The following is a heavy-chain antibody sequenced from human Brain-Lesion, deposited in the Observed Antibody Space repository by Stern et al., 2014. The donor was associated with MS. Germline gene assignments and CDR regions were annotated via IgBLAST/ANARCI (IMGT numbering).Heavy chain of an antibody. Sequence: QVQLQQWGPGLVKSSETLSLTCTVAGGSVSSTSYAWAWIRQPPGKGLEWIGTIYYSGNTYYSPSLKSRLTISLDPSQNQFSLQLRSVTAADTAVYYCAGEEDIRYCSGGSCTGNWFDPWGQGTLVTVSS. CDR1: GGSVSSTSYA. CDR3: AGEEDIRYCSGGSCTGNWFDP. V-gene: IGHV4-39*01. D-gene: IGHD2-15*01. J-gene: IGHJ5*02. CDR2: IYYSGNT.